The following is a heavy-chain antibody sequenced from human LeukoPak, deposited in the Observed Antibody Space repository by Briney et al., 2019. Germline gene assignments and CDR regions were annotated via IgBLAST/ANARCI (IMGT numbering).Heavy chain of an antibody. Sequence: GESLKISCKGSGYSITSYWIAWVRQMPGKGLEWMGMIYPADSDIRYSPSFQGQVTISADKSISTAYLQWSSLKASDTAMYYCERQEYCSGGSCYTWFDPWGQGTLVTVSS. CDR2: IYPADSDI. J-gene: IGHJ5*02. CDR3: ERQEYCSGGSCYTWFDP. CDR1: GYSITSYW. V-gene: IGHV5-51*01. D-gene: IGHD2-15*01.